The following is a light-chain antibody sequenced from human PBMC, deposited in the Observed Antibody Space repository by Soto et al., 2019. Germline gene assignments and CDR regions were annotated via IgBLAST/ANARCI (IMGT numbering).Light chain of an antibody. CDR3: QQYHDWPLT. V-gene: IGKV3D-15*01. CDR2: DVS. J-gene: IGKJ4*01. CDR1: QSVSSN. Sequence: ELVITQSPATLSLSPWERATLSCSASQSVSSNFAWYQQRPAQAPRLLIYDVSTRATGVPTRFSGSGSGTEFTLTISSLQSEDFAVYYCQQYHDWPLTFGGGTKVDIK.